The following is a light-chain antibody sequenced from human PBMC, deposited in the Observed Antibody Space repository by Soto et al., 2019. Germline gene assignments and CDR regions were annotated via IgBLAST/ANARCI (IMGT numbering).Light chain of an antibody. J-gene: IGKJ5*01. V-gene: IGKV1-39*01. CDR2: AAS. CDR3: QHTYITPNT. Sequence: DIQMTQSPSSLSASVGDRVTITCRASQSISSYLNWYQQKPGKAPKLLIYAASSLQSGVPSRFSGSGSGTDFTLTISSLQPEDFATYYCQHTYITPNTFGQGPRLEIK. CDR1: QSISSY.